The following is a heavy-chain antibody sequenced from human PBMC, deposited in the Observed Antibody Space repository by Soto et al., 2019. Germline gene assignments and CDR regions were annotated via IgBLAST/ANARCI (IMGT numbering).Heavy chain of an antibody. CDR3: ARDSRDCSSTSCPSAYDYYYYGMDV. V-gene: IGHV1-18*04. CDR1: GYTFTSYG. J-gene: IGHJ6*02. D-gene: IGHD2-2*01. Sequence: GASVKVSCKASGYTFTSYGISWVRQAPGQGLEWMGWISAYNGNTNYAQKLQGRVTMTTDTSTSTAYMELRSLRSDDTAVYYCARDSRDCSSTSCPSAYDYYYYGMDVWGQGTTVTVSS. CDR2: ISAYNGNT.